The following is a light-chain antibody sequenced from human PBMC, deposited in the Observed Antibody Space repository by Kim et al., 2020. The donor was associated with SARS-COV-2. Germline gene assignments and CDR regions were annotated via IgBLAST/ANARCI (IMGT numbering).Light chain of an antibody. Sequence: SAGERATLSCRASKSVSINLAWYQQKPGQAPRRLIYGASTRAAGIPARVSGSGSGTEFTLTISSLQSEDVAVYYCQQYNNWPPDTFGPGTKVDIK. CDR2: GAS. CDR1: KSVSIN. CDR3: QQYNNWPPDT. V-gene: IGKV3-15*01. J-gene: IGKJ3*01.